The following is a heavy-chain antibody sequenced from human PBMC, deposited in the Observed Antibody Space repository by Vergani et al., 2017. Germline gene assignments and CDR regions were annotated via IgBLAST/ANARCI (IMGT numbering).Heavy chain of an antibody. J-gene: IGHJ4*02. CDR1: GYSISSGYY. Sequence: QVQLQESGPGLVKPSETLSLTCAVSGYSISSGYYWGWIRQPPGKGLEWIGSIYHSGSTYYNPSLKSRVSISVDTSKNQFSLKLSSVTAADTAVDYCAREEGGSSIDYWGQGTLVTGSS. CDR2: IYHSGST. D-gene: IGHD1-26*01. CDR3: AREEGGSSIDY. V-gene: IGHV4-38-2*01.